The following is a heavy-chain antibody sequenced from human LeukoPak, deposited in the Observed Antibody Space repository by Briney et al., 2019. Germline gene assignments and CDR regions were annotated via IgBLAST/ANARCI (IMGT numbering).Heavy chain of an antibody. CDR3: ARDSSLITMVPDY. CDR2: ISSNGGST. V-gene: IGHV3-64*01. Sequence: PGGPLRLSCAASGFTFSSYAMHWVRQAPGKGLEYVSAISSNGGSTYYANSVKGRFTISRDNSKNTLYLQMGSLRAEDMAVYYCARDSSLITMVPDYWGQGTLVTVSS. J-gene: IGHJ4*02. D-gene: IGHD3-10*01. CDR1: GFTFSSYA.